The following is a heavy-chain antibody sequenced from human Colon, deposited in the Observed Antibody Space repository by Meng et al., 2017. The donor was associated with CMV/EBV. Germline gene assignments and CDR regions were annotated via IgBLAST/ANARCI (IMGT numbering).Heavy chain of an antibody. Sequence: GESLKISCAASGFMFTNYGLHWVRQPPGKGLEWLAFIKYDGSMQYYAEALKGRFTISRDNSRNSLYLQMNSLTIEDTALYYCVKGLCSSTNCYHSGVFFGMDVWGQGTTVTVSS. D-gene: IGHD2-2*01. CDR3: VKGLCSSTNCYHSGVFFGMDV. CDR2: IKYDGSMQ. J-gene: IGHJ6*02. CDR1: GFMFTNYG. V-gene: IGHV3-30*02.